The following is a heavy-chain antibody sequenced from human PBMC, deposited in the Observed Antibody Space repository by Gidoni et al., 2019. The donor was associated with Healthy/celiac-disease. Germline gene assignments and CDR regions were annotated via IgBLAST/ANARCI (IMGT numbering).Heavy chain of an antibody. D-gene: IGHD3-22*01. J-gene: IGHJ4*02. CDR1: GFTFTRST. CDR2: IAVGSVNT. Sequence: QMQLVQSGPEVKKPGTSVKVSCKASGFTFTRSTMQWVRQARGQRLEWIGWIAVGSVNTNYAQKFQERVTITRDMSTSTTYMELSSLRSEDTAVYYCAAEGYDSSRYYYPFWGQGTLVTVSS. CDR3: AAEGYDSSRYYYPF. V-gene: IGHV1-58*02.